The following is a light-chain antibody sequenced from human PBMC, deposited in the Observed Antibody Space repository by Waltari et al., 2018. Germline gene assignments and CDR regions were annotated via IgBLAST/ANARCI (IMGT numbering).Light chain of an antibody. CDR1: RSAIGTYNY. CDR3: CSYARSRTLL. CDR2: GVT. V-gene: IGLV2-23*01. Sequence: QSALTQPASVSWSPGQSTTISCTGTRSAIGTYNYVSWYQQYPGKAPKLMIHGVTNRPSGVSDRFSGSKSGNTASLTISGLQAEDEAVYYCCSYARSRTLLFGGGTELTVL. J-gene: IGLJ3*02.